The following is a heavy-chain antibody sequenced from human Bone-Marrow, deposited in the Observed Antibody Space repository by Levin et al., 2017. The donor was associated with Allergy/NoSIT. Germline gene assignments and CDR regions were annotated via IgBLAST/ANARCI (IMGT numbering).Heavy chain of an antibody. CDR3: ARQLGNFWSGYNYFDY. J-gene: IGHJ4*02. CDR2: ISSSASTI. CDR1: FFPFLLSS. Sequence: SLILFFSSSFFPFLLSSLNWVRQAPGKGLEWVSYISSSASTIYYADSVKGRFTISRSPAKNSLYLQMNSLRAEDTAVYYCARQLGNFWSGYNYFDYWGQGTLVTVSS. V-gene: IGHV3-48*03. D-gene: IGHD3-3*01.